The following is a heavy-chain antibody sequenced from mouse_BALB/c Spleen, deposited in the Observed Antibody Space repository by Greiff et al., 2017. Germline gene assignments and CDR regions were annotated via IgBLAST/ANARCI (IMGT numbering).Heavy chain of an antibody. CDR2: IYPGDGDT. D-gene: IGHD2-14*01. CDR1: GYTFTSYW. V-gene: IGHV1-87*01. J-gene: IGHJ1*01. CDR3: ARGEVPYWYFDV. Sequence: QVQLQQSGAELARPGASVKLSCKASGYTFTSYWMQWVKQRPGQGLEWIGAIYPGDGDTRYTQKFKGKATLTADKSSSTAYMQLSSLASEDSAVYYCARGEVPYWYFDVWGAGTTVTVSS.